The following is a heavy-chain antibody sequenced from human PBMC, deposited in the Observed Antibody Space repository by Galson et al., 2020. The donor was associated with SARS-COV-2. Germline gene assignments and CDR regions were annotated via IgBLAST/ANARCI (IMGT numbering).Heavy chain of an antibody. V-gene: IGHV4-61*02. CDR2: IYTSGST. CDR1: GGSISSGSYY. CDR3: ARVLSSSRTQHWIDP. Sequence: SETLSLTCTVSGGSISSGSYYWSWIRQPAGKGLEWIGRIYTSGSTNYNPSLKSRVTISVDTSKNQFSLKLSSVTAADTAVYYCARVLSSSRTQHWIDPWGQGTLVTVSS. D-gene: IGHD6-6*01. J-gene: IGHJ5*02.